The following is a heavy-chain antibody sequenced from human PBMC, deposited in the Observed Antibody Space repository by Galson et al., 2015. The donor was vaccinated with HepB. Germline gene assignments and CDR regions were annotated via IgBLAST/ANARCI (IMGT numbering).Heavy chain of an antibody. CDR2: INPSGGST. CDR1: GYTFTSYY. D-gene: IGHD2-15*01. J-gene: IGHJ4*02. V-gene: IGHV1-46*01. CDR3: ARAPGLKVVAARAYYFDY. Sequence: SVKVSCKASGYTFTSYYMHWVRQAPGQGLEWMGIINPSGGSTSYAQKFQGRVTMTRDTSTSTVYMELSSLRSEDTAVYYCARAPGLKVVAARAYYFDYWGQGTLVTVSS.